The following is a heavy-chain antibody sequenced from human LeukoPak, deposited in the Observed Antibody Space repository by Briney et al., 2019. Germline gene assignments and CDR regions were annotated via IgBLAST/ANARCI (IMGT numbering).Heavy chain of an antibody. J-gene: IGHJ6*03. V-gene: IGHV4-61*02. CDR1: GGSVSSGSYY. CDR3: ARGAGFLGDMDV. D-gene: IGHD3-16*01. Sequence: PSETLSLTCAVSGGSVSSGSYYWRWIRQPAGKGLEWIGRIYTSGSTNYNPSLKSRVTISVDTSTNQFSLRLSSVTAADTAVYYCARGAGFLGDMDVWGKGTTVTVSS. CDR2: IYTSGST.